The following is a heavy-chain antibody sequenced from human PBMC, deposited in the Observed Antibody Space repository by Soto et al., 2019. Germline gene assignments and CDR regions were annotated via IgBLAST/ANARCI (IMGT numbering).Heavy chain of an antibody. V-gene: IGHV1-3*01. Sequence: GASVKVSCKASGYTFTSYAMHWVRQAPGQRLEWMGWINAGNGNTKYAQKLQGRVTMTTDTSTSTAYMELRSLRSDDTAVYYCARDVGKPYPADYWGQGTRVTVSS. CDR2: INAGNGNT. J-gene: IGHJ4*02. CDR1: GYTFTSYA. CDR3: ARDVGKPYPADY. D-gene: IGHD3-10*01.